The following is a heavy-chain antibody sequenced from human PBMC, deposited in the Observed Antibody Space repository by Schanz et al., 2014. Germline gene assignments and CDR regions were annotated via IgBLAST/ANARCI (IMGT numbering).Heavy chain of an antibody. V-gene: IGHV4-61*02. CDR2: IYTSGST. J-gene: IGHJ4*02. Sequence: QVQLQESGPGLVKPSQTLSLACDVSGDSINSGGYSWSWIRQPAGKGLEWIGRIYTSGSTNYNPSLKSRVTMSVDTSKNQFSLRLSSVTAADTAVYYCARYTGAYFDYWGQGTLVTVSS. CDR1: GDSINSGGYS. D-gene: IGHD1-26*01. CDR3: ARYTGAYFDY.